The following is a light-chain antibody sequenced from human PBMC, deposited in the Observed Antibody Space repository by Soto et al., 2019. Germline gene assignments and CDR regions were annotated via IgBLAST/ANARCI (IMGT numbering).Light chain of an antibody. CDR2: DAS. CDR3: QQYGNLPIT. V-gene: IGKV1-33*01. J-gene: IGKJ5*01. CDR1: HDISNY. Sequence: DIQMTQSPPSLSASVGDRVTITRQASHDISNYIGWYQQKPGKAPNLLIYDASNLKTGVPSRFSGSGSGTDFIFIISSLQPEDIATYYCQQYGNLPITFGQGTRLEIK.